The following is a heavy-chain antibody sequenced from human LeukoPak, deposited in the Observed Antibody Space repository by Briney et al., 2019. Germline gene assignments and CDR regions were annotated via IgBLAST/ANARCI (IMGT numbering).Heavy chain of an antibody. CDR3: ARDDPYYDSSGYPDY. D-gene: IGHD3-22*01. CDR1: GFTFSSYW. V-gene: IGHV3-7*01. J-gene: IGHJ4*02. CDR2: IKQDGSEK. Sequence: GGSLRLSCAASGFTFSSYWMSWVRQAPGKGLEWVANIKQDGSEKYYVDSVKGRFTISRDNAKNSLYLQMNSLRAEDTAVYYCARDDPYYDSSGYPDYWGQGTLVTVSS.